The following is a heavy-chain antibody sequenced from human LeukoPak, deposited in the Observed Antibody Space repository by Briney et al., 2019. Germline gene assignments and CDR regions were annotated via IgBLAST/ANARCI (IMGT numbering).Heavy chain of an antibody. D-gene: IGHD1-1*01. Sequence: SETLSLTCAVYGGSFSGYYWSWIRQPPGKGLEWIGEINHSGSTNYNPSLKSRVTVSVDTFKNQFSLKLSSVTAADTAVYYCARNDDYYYGMDVWGQGTTVTVSS. J-gene: IGHJ6*02. CDR2: INHSGST. V-gene: IGHV4-34*01. CDR1: GGSFSGYY. CDR3: ARNDDYYYGMDV.